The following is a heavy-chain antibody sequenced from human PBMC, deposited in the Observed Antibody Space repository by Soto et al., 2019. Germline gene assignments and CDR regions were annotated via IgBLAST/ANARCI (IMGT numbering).Heavy chain of an antibody. CDR1: GFTFSSYA. D-gene: IGHD3-16*02. J-gene: IGHJ4*02. Sequence: GGSLRLSCAASGFTFSSYAMSWVRQAPGKGLEWVSAISGSGGSTYYADSVKGQFTISRDNSKNTLYLQMNSLRAEDTAVYYCAKNPYYDYVWGSYRYTGCSLDYWGQGTLVTVSS. CDR2: ISGSGGST. CDR3: AKNPYYDYVWGSYRYTGCSLDY. V-gene: IGHV3-23*01.